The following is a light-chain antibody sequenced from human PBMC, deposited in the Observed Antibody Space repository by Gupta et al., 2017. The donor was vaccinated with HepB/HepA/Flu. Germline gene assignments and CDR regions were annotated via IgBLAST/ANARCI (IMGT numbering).Light chain of an antibody. CDR2: GKN. Sequence: SSELTQAPAVSVALGQTVRITCQGDSLRSYYASWYQQKPGQAPVLFIYGKNNRHSGIPDRFSGSSSGNTASFTTTGAQAEEAADYYCNSRDSSGNHLIFGTGTKVTVL. V-gene: IGLV3-19*01. CDR3: NSRDSSGNHLI. J-gene: IGLJ1*01. CDR1: SLRSYY.